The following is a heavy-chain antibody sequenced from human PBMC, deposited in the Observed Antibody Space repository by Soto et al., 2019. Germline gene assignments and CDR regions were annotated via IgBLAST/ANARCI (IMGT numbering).Heavy chain of an antibody. D-gene: IGHD6-6*01. Sequence: QVQLVQSGAEVKKPGSSVKVSCKASGGTFSSYTISWVRQAPGQGLEWMGRIIPILGIANYAQKFQGRVTITADKSTSTAYVELRSMRSEDTAVYYCARGLRSSSSPPLYYYYYYMDVWGKGTTVTVSS. CDR2: IIPILGIA. CDR3: ARGLRSSSSPPLYYYYYYMDV. V-gene: IGHV1-69*02. J-gene: IGHJ6*03. CDR1: GGTFSSYT.